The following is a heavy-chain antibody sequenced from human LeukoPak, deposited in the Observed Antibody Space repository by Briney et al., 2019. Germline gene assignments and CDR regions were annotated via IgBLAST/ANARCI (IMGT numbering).Heavy chain of an antibody. CDR1: GFTFSSYA. CDR2: ISGSGGST. J-gene: IGHJ6*03. D-gene: IGHD3-3*01. CDR3: AREGVTIFGVVIYYYYYMDV. V-gene: IGHV3-23*01. Sequence: PGGSLRLSCAASGFTFSSYAMTWVRQAPGKGLEWVSAISGSGGSTYYADSVKGRFTISRDNAKNSLYLQMNSLRAEDTAVYYCAREGVTIFGVVIYYYYYMDVWGKGTTVTVSS.